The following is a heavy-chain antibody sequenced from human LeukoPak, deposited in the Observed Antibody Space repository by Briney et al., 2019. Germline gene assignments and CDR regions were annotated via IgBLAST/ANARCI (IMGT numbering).Heavy chain of an antibody. CDR3: ARHRITIFGGVNWFDP. V-gene: IGHV4-30-4*07. Sequence: PSETLSLTCAVSGGSISSGGYSWSWIRQPPGKGLEWIGYIYYSGSTYYNPSLKSRVTISVDTSKNQFSLKLSSVTAADTAVYYCARHRITIFGGVNWFDPWGQGTLVTVSS. CDR1: GGSISSGGYS. D-gene: IGHD3-9*01. J-gene: IGHJ5*02. CDR2: IYYSGST.